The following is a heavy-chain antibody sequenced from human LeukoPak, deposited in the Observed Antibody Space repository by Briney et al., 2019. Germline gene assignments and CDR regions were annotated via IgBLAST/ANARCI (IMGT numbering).Heavy chain of an antibody. J-gene: IGHJ3*02. Sequence: GGSLRLSCAASGFTVSSNYISWVRQAPGKGLEWVSLIYSGGTTYYADSVKGRFTISRDNSKNTLYLQMNSLRAEDTAVYFCARGIHGAQPGFDIWGQGTMVTVSS. CDR2: IYSGGTT. CDR1: GFTVSSNY. CDR3: ARGIHGAQPGFDI. V-gene: IGHV3-53*01. D-gene: IGHD4-17*01.